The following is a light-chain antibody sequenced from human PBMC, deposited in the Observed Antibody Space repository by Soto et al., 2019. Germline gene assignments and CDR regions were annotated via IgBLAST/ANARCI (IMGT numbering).Light chain of an antibody. J-gene: IGLJ1*01. CDR3: XSYTSSSTLYA. V-gene: IGLV2-14*01. Sequence: QSALTQPASVSGSPGQSITISCTGTSSDFGGYNYVSWYQQHPGKAPKLMIYDVSNRPSGVSNRFSGSKSGNTASLTISGLQAEDEADYYCXSYTSSSTLYAFGTATKVTVL. CDR2: DVS. CDR1: SSDFGGYNY.